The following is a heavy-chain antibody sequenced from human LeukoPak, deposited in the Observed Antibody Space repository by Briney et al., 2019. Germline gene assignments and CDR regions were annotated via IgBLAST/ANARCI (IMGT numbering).Heavy chain of an antibody. CDR1: GESLNYYY. CDR2: VFDGKTT. D-gene: IGHD5-24*01. V-gene: IGHV4-34*12. Sequence: SETLSLTCADYGESLNYYYWSWIRQSPEKGLEWIGEVFDGKTTNYNPSLKSRVTISAVTSSNQFSLNLKSVTAADTAVYYCASGAWATRLHSWAQGTLVIVSS. CDR3: ASGAWATRLHS. J-gene: IGHJ4*02.